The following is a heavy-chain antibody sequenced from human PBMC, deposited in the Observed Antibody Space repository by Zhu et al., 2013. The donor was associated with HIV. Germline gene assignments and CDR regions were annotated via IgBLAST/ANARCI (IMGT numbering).Heavy chain of an antibody. V-gene: IGHV1-46*01. Sequence: QVQLVQSGAEVKKPGASVKVSCKASGYTFIRYYLHWVRQAPGQGLDWMGIINPNDGSTTYAQKFQGRVTLTRDTSTSTVYMELTSLTSEDTAVYYCARETDGSVFDIWGQGDNGHRLF. D-gene: IGHD2-21*02. CDR2: INPNDGST. CDR3: ARETDGSVFDI. CDR1: GYTFIRYY. J-gene: IGHJ3*02.